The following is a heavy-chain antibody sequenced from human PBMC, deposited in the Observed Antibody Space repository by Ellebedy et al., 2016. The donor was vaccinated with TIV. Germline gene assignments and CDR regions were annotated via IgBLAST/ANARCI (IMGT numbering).Heavy chain of an antibody. D-gene: IGHD4-17*01. CDR1: GGTFSSYA. CDR3: ARDVSLVTVTTYYYGMDV. J-gene: IGHJ6*02. Sequence: SVKVSCXASGGTFSSYAISWVRQAPGQGLEWMGGIIPIFGTANYAQKFQGRVTITADESTSTAYMELSSLRSEDTAVYYCARDVSLVTVTTYYYGMDVWGQGTTVTVSS. CDR2: IIPIFGTA. V-gene: IGHV1-69*13.